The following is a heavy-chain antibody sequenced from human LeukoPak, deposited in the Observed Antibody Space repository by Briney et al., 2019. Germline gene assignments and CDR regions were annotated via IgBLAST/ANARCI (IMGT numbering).Heavy chain of an antibody. V-gene: IGHV3-30*04. Sequence: GGSLRLSCAASGFTFSSYAMHWVRQAPGKGLEWVALISYDGTNKYYADSVKGRFTISRDNAKNSLYLQMNSLRAEDTAVYYCARGGFDPWGQGTLVTVSS. J-gene: IGHJ5*02. CDR3: ARGGFDP. CDR1: GFTFSSYA. CDR2: ISYDGTNK.